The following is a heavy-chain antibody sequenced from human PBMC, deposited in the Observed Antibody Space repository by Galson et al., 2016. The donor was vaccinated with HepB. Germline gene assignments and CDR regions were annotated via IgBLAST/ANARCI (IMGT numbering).Heavy chain of an antibody. D-gene: IGHD6-13*01. CDR1: GLIFNEHW. CDR2: ISPDGSRT. J-gene: IGHJ5*02. CDR3: ARVVTPMAAANRGFGS. V-gene: IGHV3-74*01. Sequence: SLRLSCAGSGLIFNEHWMHWVRQAPGEGPSWVSGISPDGSRTRYVDSEKGRFSISRDNAENSLYLHMNSLRAEDTALYYCARVVTPMAAANRGFGSWGQGTQVVVSS.